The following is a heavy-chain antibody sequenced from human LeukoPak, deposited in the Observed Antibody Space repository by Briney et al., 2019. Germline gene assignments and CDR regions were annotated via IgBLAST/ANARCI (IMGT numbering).Heavy chain of an antibody. D-gene: IGHD3-3*01. CDR2: INHSGAT. V-gene: IGHV4-34*01. J-gene: IGHJ4*02. CDR3: ARSIPTFGVAVPGYHFFDY. CDR1: GGSFSDYS. Sequence: PSETLSLTCAVSGGSFSDYSWSWIRQSPGEGLEWIGEINHSGATNYNPSFKSRVTISVDTSKKQVSLKLNSVTAADTAVYYCARSIPTFGVAVPGYHFFDYWGQGTLVTVSS.